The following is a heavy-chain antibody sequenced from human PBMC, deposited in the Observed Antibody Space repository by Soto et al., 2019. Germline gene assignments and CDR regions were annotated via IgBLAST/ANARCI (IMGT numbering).Heavy chain of an antibody. CDR1: GFTFSDHY. CDR2: ISSSGNTQ. Sequence: QVQLVESGGGLVKPGGSLRLSCAASGFTFSDHYMSWVRQAPGKGLEWVSYISSSGNTQHYVDSGEGRFTISRGSAKKSRYLQMNRRRAEETAVYYCARARGMGWVARAWRGYDMDVWGKGTTVTVSS. J-gene: IGHJ6*03. V-gene: IGHV3-11*01. CDR3: ARARGMGWVARAWRGYDMDV. D-gene: IGHD3-16*01.